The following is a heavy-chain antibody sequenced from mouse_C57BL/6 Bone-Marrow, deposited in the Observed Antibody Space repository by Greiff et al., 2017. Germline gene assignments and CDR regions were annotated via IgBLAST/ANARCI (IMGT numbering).Heavy chain of an antibody. V-gene: IGHV3-8*01. CDR1: GYSITSDY. CDR2: ISYSGST. J-gene: IGHJ4*01. CDR3: ARGRVYCAMDY. Sequence: EVKLLESGPGLAKPSQTLSLTCSVTGYSITSDYWNWIRQFPGNKLEYMGYISYSGSTYYNPSLKSRIPITRDTSKNQDYQRLNSVTTEDTATYYCARGRVYCAMDYWGQGTSVTVSA.